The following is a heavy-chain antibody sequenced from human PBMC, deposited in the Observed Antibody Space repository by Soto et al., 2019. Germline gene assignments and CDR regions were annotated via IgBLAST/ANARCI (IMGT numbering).Heavy chain of an antibody. J-gene: IGHJ4*02. Sequence: SETLSLTCAVYGGSFSGYYWSWIRQPPGKGLEWIGEINHSGSTNYNPSLKSRVTISVDTSKNQFSLKLSSVTAADTAVYYCARGRYDILTGYGPKIGFDYWGQGTLVTVSS. CDR1: GGSFSGYY. D-gene: IGHD3-9*01. CDR2: INHSGST. CDR3: ARGRYDILTGYGPKIGFDY. V-gene: IGHV4-34*01.